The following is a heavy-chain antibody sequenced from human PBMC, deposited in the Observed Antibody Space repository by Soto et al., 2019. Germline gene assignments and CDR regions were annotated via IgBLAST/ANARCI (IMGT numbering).Heavy chain of an antibody. V-gene: IGHV3-30*18. Sequence: HPGGSLRLSCAASGFTFSTYAMAWVRQAPGKGLEWVAVIRYDGLNTHYADPVQGRFTISRDNSKNTLYLQMNSLRAEDTAVYYCAKDTYYFDSSGYYVFDSWGQGTLVTVSS. CDR3: AKDTYYFDSSGYYVFDS. CDR2: IRYDGLNT. CDR1: GFTFSTYA. J-gene: IGHJ4*02. D-gene: IGHD3-22*01.